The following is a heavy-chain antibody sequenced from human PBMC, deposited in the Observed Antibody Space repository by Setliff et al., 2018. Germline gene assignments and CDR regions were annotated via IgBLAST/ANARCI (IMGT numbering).Heavy chain of an antibody. CDR2: MNPNSGNT. D-gene: IGHD3-3*01. V-gene: IGHV1-8*03. CDR3: ARGRRGNYDFWSGYSNWFDP. CDR1: GYTFTSYD. Sequence: ASVKVSCKASGYTFTSYDNNWVRQATGQGLEWMGWMNPNSGNTGYAQKFQGRVTITRNTSISTAYMELSSLRSEDTAVYYCARGRRGNYDFWSGYSNWFDPWGQGTLVTVSS. J-gene: IGHJ5*02.